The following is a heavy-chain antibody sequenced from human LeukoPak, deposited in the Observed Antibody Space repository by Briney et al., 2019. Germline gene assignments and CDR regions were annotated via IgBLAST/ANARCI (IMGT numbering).Heavy chain of an antibody. V-gene: IGHV3-30*18. D-gene: IGHD1-26*01. CDR2: ISYDGSNK. J-gene: IGHJ2*01. CDR1: GFTFSSYG. CDR3: AKDRLGATDWYFDL. Sequence: GGSLRLSCADSGFTFSSYGMHWVRQAPGKGLERVAVISYDGSNKYYADSVKGRFTISRDNSKNTLYLQMNSLRAEDTAVYYCAKDRLGATDWYFDLWGRGTLVTVSS.